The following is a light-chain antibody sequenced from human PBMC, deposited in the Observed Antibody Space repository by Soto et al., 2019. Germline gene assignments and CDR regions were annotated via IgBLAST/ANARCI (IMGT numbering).Light chain of an antibody. CDR2: EVY. CDR1: SSDGGGYNY. CDR3: SSYRGSSTQYG. V-gene: IGLV2-14*01. J-gene: IGLJ1*01. Sequence: QSALTQPAPVSGALRQSITISCTESSSDGGGYNYVSWYQQHSGKAPKLTIYEVYNRPSGVSIRFSGSKSGNTASLTISGLQAEDEADYFCSSYRGSSTQYGFGTGTKVTVL.